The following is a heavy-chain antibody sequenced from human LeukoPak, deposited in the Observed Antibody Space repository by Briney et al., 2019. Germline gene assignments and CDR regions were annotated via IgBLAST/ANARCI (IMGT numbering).Heavy chain of an antibody. CDR1: GGSIGSYY. V-gene: IGHV4-4*07. CDR3: ARETSLTTVTTQKDYYYYYMDV. CDR2: IYTSGST. Sequence: SETLSLTCTVSGGSIGSYYWSWIRQPAGKGLEWIGRIYTSGSTNYNPSLKSRVTMSVDTSKNQFSLKLSSVTAADMAVYYCARETSLTTVTTQKDYYYYYMDVWGKGTTVTVSS. J-gene: IGHJ6*03. D-gene: IGHD4-11*01.